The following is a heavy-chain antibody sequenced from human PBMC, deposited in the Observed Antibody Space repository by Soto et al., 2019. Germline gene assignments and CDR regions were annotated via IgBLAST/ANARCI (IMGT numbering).Heavy chain of an antibody. Sequence: QMQLVQSGPEVKKPGTSVKVSCKASGFTFTSSTVQWVRQARGQRLEWVGWIVVGSGSTNYAQKFQERVTITRDMSISTAHMELSSLRSQDTAVYHCSAADSNVYYAGPLCYWGQGILLTVSS. CDR1: GFTFTSST. J-gene: IGHJ4*02. D-gene: IGHD3-22*01. V-gene: IGHV1-58*01. CDR3: SAADSNVYYAGPLCY. CDR2: IVVGSGST.